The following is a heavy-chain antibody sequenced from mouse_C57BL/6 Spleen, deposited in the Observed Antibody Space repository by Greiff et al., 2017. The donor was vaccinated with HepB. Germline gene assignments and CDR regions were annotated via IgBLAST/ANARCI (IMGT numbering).Heavy chain of an antibody. Sequence: QVQLKQPGAELVKPGASVKLSCKASGYTFTSYWMHWVKQRPGQGLEWIGMIHPNSGSTNYNEKFKSKATLTVDKSSSTAYMQLSSLTSEDSAVYYCAREGGYDYPFDYWGQGTTLTVSS. CDR3: AREGGYDYPFDY. CDR2: IHPNSGST. D-gene: IGHD2-4*01. CDR1: GYTFTSYW. V-gene: IGHV1-64*01. J-gene: IGHJ2*01.